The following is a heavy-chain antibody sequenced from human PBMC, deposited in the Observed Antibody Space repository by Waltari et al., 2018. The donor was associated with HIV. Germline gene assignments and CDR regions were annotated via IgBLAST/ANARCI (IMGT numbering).Heavy chain of an antibody. CDR1: GFSLSTRGVG. J-gene: IGHJ6*02. D-gene: IGHD6-19*01. Sequence: QITLKESGPTLVKPTQTLTLTCTFSGFSLSTRGVGVVWSRQPPGTALEWLALIYWNDDKRYSPSLKSRLTITKDTSKNQVVLTMTNMDPGDTATYYCAHRRWLATYYYYYGMDVWGQGTTVTVSS. CDR3: AHRRWLATYYYYYGMDV. V-gene: IGHV2-5*01. CDR2: IYWNDDK.